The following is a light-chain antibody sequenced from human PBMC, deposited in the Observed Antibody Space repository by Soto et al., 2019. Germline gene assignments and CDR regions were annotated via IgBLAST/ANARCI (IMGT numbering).Light chain of an antibody. CDR2: GAS. V-gene: IGKV3-15*01. CDR1: QSVSSN. Sequence: EIVMTQSPVTLSVSPGESATIFCRASQSVSSNLAWYQQKPGQAPRLLIYGASTRATGIPARFSGSGSGTEFTLTISSLQSEDFAVYYCQQYNNWPRTFGQGTKVEIK. CDR3: QQYNNWPRT. J-gene: IGKJ1*01.